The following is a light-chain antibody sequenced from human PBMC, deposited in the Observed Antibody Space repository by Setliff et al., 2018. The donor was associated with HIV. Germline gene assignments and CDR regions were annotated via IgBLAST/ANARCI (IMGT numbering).Light chain of an antibody. CDR1: SSDVGGYHN. V-gene: IGLV2-14*01. CDR2: EVR. CDR3: SSYAITNTLP. J-gene: IGLJ1*01. Sequence: QSVLTQPASVSGSPGQSITISCTGTSSDVGGYHNVSWYQQHPGKAPKLSIYEVRNRPSGVSDRFSGSTSGNTASLTISGLQAEDEADYYCSSYAITNTLPFGTGTKVTVL.